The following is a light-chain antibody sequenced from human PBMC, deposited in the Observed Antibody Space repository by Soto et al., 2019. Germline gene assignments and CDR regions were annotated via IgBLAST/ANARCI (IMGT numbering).Light chain of an antibody. Sequence: EVVLTQSPGTLSLSPGERATLSCRASQSVSSYIAWYQQKPGQAPRLLISGASSRATGIPDRFSGSGSGTDFTLTISRLEPEDFAVYYCQQYGSSPGTFGGGTKVESK. CDR3: QQYGSSPGT. CDR1: QSVSSY. J-gene: IGKJ4*01. V-gene: IGKV3-20*01. CDR2: GAS.